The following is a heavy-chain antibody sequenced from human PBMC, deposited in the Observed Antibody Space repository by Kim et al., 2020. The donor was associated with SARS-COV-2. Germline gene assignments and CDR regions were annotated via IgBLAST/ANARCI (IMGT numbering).Heavy chain of an antibody. D-gene: IGHD6-6*01. V-gene: IGHV3-9*01. CDR1: GFTFGDYA. CDR3: AKDSGQLFLHWFDP. CDR2: ISCNSGSI. J-gene: IGHJ5*02. Sequence: GGSLRLSCAASGFTFGDYAMHWVRQAPGKGLEWVSGISCNSGSICYADSVKGRFTISRDNSKNSLYLQMNSLRAEDTALYYCAKDSGQLFLHWFDPWGQGTMVTVSS.